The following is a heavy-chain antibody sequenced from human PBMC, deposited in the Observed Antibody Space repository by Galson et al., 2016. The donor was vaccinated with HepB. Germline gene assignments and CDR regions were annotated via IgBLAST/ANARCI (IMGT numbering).Heavy chain of an antibody. CDR3: ARGGRTVTAYWYFDL. Sequence: SVKVSCKASGGTFSNYAISWVRQAPGQGLEWMGGIIPIFGTANYAQKFQGRVTITADESTSTAYMELSSLRSEDTAVYYCARGGRTVTAYWYFDLWGRGTRVTVSS. CDR1: GGTFSNYA. J-gene: IGHJ2*01. V-gene: IGHV1-69*13. CDR2: IIPIFGTA. D-gene: IGHD4-11*01.